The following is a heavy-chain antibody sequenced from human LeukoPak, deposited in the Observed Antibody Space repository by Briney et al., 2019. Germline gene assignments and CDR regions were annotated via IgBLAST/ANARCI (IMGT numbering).Heavy chain of an antibody. Sequence: PSETLSLTCTVSGGSISSYYWSWIRPPPGKGLAWIGYIYYSGSTNYNPSLKSRVTISVDTSKNQFSLKLSSVTAADTAVYYCARSRPGYSSSWPDYWGQGTLVTVSS. CDR1: GGSISSYY. J-gene: IGHJ4*02. CDR2: IYYSGST. CDR3: ARSRPGYSSSWPDY. D-gene: IGHD6-13*01. V-gene: IGHV4-59*01.